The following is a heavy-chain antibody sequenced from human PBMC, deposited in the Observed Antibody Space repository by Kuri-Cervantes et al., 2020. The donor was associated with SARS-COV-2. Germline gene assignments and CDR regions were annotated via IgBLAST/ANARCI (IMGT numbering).Heavy chain of an antibody. CDR1: GSTFSSYS. J-gene: IGHJ2*01. V-gene: IGHV3-48*01. CDR2: ISSSSSTI. Sequence: GESLKISCAASGSTFSSYSMNWVRQAPGKGLEWVSYISSSSSTIYYADSVKGRFTISRDNAKNSLYLQMNSLRAEDTAVYYCAREGEEYFDLWGRGTLVTVSS. D-gene: IGHD3-10*01. CDR3: AREGEEYFDL.